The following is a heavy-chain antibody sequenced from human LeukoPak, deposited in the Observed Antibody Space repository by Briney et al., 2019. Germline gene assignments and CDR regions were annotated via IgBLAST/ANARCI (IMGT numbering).Heavy chain of an antibody. D-gene: IGHD6-13*01. CDR1: GGTFSSYA. CDR2: IIPIFGTA. V-gene: IGHV1-69*05. J-gene: IGHJ4*02. Sequence: SVKVSCKASGGTFSSYAISWVRQAPGQGLEWMGRIIPIFGTANYAQKFQGRVTITTDESTSTAYMELSSRRSEDTPFIYFRRTGIRRDSSSSYGFDYGGGGTLVTVYS. CDR3: RRTGIRRDSSSSYGFDY.